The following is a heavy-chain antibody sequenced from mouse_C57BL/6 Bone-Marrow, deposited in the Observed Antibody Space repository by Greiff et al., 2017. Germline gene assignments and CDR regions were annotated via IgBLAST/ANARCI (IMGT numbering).Heavy chain of an antibody. CDR1: GFTFSSYT. CDR2: ISPGGGNT. Sequence: EVQLVESGGGLVKPGASLKLSCAASGFTFSSYTMSWVRQTPEQRLEWIATISPGGGNTYYHDSVKGRSTISRDNAYNTPYLQLSSLTSEDTAVYYVARRALYDAVDYWGQGTTVTVSS. V-gene: IGHV5-9*04. CDR3: ARRALYDAVDY. D-gene: IGHD6-1*01. J-gene: IGHJ4*01.